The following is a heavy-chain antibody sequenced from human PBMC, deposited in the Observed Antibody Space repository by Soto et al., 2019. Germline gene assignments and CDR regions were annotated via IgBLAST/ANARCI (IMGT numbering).Heavy chain of an antibody. CDR3: ARANSGDDDEFDY. D-gene: IGHD5-12*01. CDR2: INPKSGGK. V-gene: IGHV1-2*02. CDR1: GYTFTGYF. Sequence: SVKVSCKASGYTFTGYFIHWVRQAPGQGLEWMGWINPKSGGKNYAQRFQGRVTMTRDTSVTTAYMEVYSLRSDDTAVYYCARANSGDDDEFDYWGQGTLVTVSS. J-gene: IGHJ4*02.